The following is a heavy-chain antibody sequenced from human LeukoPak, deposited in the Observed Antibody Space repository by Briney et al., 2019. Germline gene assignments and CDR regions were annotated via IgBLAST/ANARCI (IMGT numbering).Heavy chain of an antibody. Sequence: ASVKVSCKASGYTFTSYYMHWVRQAPGQGLEWMGIISPSGGSTSYAQKFQGRVTMTRDTSTSTVYMELSSLRSEDTAVYYCARDALRKQQLANGPVYWGQGTLVTVSS. CDR2: ISPSGGST. CDR3: ARDALRKQQLANGPVY. V-gene: IGHV1-46*01. CDR1: GYTFTSYY. D-gene: IGHD6-13*01. J-gene: IGHJ4*02.